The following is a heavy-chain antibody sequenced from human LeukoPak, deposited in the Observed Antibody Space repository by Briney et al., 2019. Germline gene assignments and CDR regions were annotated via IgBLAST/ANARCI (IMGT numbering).Heavy chain of an antibody. CDR3: ARHRHSSFPSEEFDY. D-gene: IGHD6-6*01. Sequence: KPSETLSLTCAVYGGSFSGYYWSWIRQPPGKGLEWIGEINHSGSTNYNPSLKSRVTISVDTSKNQFSLKLSSVTAADTAVYYCARHRHSSFPSEEFDYWGQGTLVTVSS. CDR2: INHSGST. CDR1: GGSFSGYY. J-gene: IGHJ4*02. V-gene: IGHV4-34*01.